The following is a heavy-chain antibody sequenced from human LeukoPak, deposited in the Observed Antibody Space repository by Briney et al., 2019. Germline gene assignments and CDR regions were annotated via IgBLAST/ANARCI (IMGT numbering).Heavy chain of an antibody. CDR1: GGSISSYY. D-gene: IGHD3-16*02. V-gene: IGHV4-59*08. J-gene: IGHJ4*02. Sequence: SETLSLTCTVSGGSISSYYWSWIRQPPGKGLEWIGYIYYSGSTYYNPSLKSRVTISVDTSKNQFSLKLSSVTAADTAVYYCARGGDILAKTNFDYWGQGTLVTVSS. CDR3: ARGGDILAKTNFDY. CDR2: IYYSGST.